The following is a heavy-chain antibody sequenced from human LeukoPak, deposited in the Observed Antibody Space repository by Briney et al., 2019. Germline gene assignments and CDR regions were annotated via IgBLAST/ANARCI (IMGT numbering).Heavy chain of an antibody. V-gene: IGHV3-64*01. Sequence: GGSLRLSCAASGFTFSSYAMHWVRQAPGKGLEYVSAISSNGGSTYYANSVKGRFTISRDNSKNTLYLQMGSLRAEDMAVYYCARGGGWEPTDYWGQGTLVTVS. CDR3: ARGGGWEPTDY. J-gene: IGHJ4*02. CDR1: GFTFSSYA. D-gene: IGHD1-26*01. CDR2: ISSNGGST.